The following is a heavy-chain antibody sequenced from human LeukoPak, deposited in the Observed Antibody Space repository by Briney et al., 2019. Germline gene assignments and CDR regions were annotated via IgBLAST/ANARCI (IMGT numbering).Heavy chain of an antibody. Sequence: PSQTLSLTCTVSGGSISSGDYYWSWIRQPPGKGLGWFGYIYYGGSTYYSPSLKSRVTISVGTSKNQFSLKLSSVTAADTAVYYCARVKRIVVVPAARPNWFDPWGQGTLVTVSS. J-gene: IGHJ5*02. CDR1: GGSISSGDYY. V-gene: IGHV4-30-4*08. CDR2: IYYGGST. CDR3: ARVKRIVVVPAARPNWFDP. D-gene: IGHD2-2*01.